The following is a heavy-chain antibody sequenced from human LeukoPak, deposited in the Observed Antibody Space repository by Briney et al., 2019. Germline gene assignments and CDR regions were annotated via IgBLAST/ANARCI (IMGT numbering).Heavy chain of an antibody. CDR1: GYTFTGYY. V-gene: IGHV1-2*02. CDR3: ARSYDSSGYYFEGDWFDP. D-gene: IGHD3-22*01. CDR2: INPNSGGT. J-gene: IGHJ5*02. Sequence: GASVKVSCKASGYTFTGYYMHWVRQAPGQGLEWMGWINPNSGGTNYAQKFQGRVTMTRDTSISTAYMELSRLRYDDTAVYYCARSYDSSGYYFEGDWFDPWGQGTLVTVSS.